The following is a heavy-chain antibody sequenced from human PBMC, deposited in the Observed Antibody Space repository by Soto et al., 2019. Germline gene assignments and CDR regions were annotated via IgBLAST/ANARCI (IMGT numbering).Heavy chain of an antibody. CDR1: GFTFSSYG. CDR3: AREPYCSSTSCYDVEY. CDR2: IWYDGSNK. Sequence: QVQLVESGGGVVQPGRSLRLSCAASGFTFSSYGMHWVRQAPGKGLEWVAVIWYDGSNKYYADSVKGRFTISRDNSKNTLYLQINSLRAEDTAVYYCAREPYCSSTSCYDVEYWGQGTLVTVSS. D-gene: IGHD2-2*01. J-gene: IGHJ4*02. V-gene: IGHV3-33*01.